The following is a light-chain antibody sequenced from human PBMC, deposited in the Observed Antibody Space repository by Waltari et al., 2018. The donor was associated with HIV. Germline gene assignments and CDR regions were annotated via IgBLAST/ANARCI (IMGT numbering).Light chain of an antibody. V-gene: IGLV1-47*01. CDR3: AAWDDSLSGPV. CDR1: GSNIGSNS. J-gene: IGLJ3*02. Sequence: QSILTQPPSTSGTPGQRVTISCSGSGSNIGSNSVSWYQLLLGTAPKLLIYRNNRRPSGAPDRFSGSKSATSASLAIGGLRSEDEADYYCAAWDDSLSGPVFGGGTKLTVL. CDR2: RNN.